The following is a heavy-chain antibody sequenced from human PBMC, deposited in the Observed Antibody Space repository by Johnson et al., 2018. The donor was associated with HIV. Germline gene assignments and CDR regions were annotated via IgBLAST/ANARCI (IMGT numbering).Heavy chain of an antibody. D-gene: IGHD3-10*01. CDR3: AREVRGVRGVGDAFDI. J-gene: IGHJ3*02. V-gene: IGHV3-74*01. Sequence: MLLVESGGGLVQPGGSLRLSCAASGFTFSSYWMHWVRQAPGKGLVWVSRINSEVSSTSYADSVKGRFTISSDNAKNTLYLQINSLRAEDTAVYYCAREVRGVRGVGDAFDIWGQGTMVTVSS. CDR1: GFTFSSYW. CDR2: INSEVSST.